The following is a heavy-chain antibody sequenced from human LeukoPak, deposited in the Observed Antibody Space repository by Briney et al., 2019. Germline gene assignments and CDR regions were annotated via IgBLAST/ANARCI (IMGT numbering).Heavy chain of an antibody. CDR3: ARDGGSGWFYYYYGMDV. V-gene: IGHV3-30-3*01. D-gene: IGHD6-19*01. J-gene: IGHJ6*02. Sequence: QAGGSLRLSCAASGFTFSSYAMHWVRQAPGKGLEWVAVISYDGSNKYYADSVKGRFTISRDNSKNTLYLQMNSLRAEDTAVYYCARDGGSGWFYYYYGMDVWGQGTTVTVSS. CDR2: ISYDGSNK. CDR1: GFTFSSYA.